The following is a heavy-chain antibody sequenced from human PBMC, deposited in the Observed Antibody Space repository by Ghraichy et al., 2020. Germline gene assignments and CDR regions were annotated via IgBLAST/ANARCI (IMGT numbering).Heavy chain of an antibody. Sequence: GGSLRLSCAASGFTFSSYGMHWVRQAPGKGLEWVAVISYDGSNKYYADSVKGRFTISRDNSKNTLYLQMNSLRAEDTAVYYCAKGVGGYYDSSGWIDYWGQGTLVTVSS. CDR3: AKGVGGYYDSSGWIDY. CDR2: ISYDGSNK. D-gene: IGHD3-22*01. V-gene: IGHV3-30*18. J-gene: IGHJ4*02. CDR1: GFTFSSYG.